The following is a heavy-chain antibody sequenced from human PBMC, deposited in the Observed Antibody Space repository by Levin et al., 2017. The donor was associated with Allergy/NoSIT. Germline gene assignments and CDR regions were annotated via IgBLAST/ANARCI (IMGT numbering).Heavy chain of an antibody. V-gene: IGHV5-51*01. CDR3: ASRGPDFLPSETDTQPHALDV. D-gene: IGHD3-3*01. CDR2: IYPGDSET. Sequence: KPGGSLRLSCQGSGYPFSNFWLAWVRQRPGKGLEWMGLIYPGDSETVYSPSFQGLVTISADKSIDTIYLQWARLRASDTAIYYCASRGPDFLPSETDTQPHALDVWGQGTVVSVSS. J-gene: IGHJ3*01. CDR1: GYPFSNFW.